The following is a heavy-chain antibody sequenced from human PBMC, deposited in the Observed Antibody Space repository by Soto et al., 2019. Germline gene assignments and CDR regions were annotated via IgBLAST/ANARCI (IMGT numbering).Heavy chain of an antibody. J-gene: IGHJ4*02. CDR3: ASAAPFNYGGNSGFDF. CDR1: GFTFSNNW. V-gene: IGHV3-74*03. CDR2: IKSDGSST. D-gene: IGHD4-17*01. Sequence: GGSLRLSCAASGFTFSNNWIHWVRQAPGKGLVWVSGIKSDGSSTTYADSVKGRFTISRDNAKNTLYLQMNSLRAEDTAVYYCASAAPFNYGGNSGFDFWGQGTLVTVSS.